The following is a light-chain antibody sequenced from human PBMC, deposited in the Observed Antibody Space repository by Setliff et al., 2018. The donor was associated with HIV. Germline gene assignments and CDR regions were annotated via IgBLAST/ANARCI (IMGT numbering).Light chain of an antibody. CDR2: SNN. CDR1: NSNFVSTT. J-gene: IGLJ3*02. CDR3: AAWDDSLNGPV. V-gene: IGLV1-44*01. Sequence: QSVLTQTPSASGTPGQTVVIACFGSNSNFVSTTVNWYQHLPGAAPTLLLYSNNQRPSGVSDRFSGSKSGASASLAISGLQFEDEGNYYCAAWDDSLNGPVFGDGTKVTVL.